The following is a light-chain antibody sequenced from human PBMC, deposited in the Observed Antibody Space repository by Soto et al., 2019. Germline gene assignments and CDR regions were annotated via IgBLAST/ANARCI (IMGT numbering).Light chain of an antibody. Sequence: QSVLTQPPSASGTPGQRNTISGSRSSSNIGSNCVYWYEQRLGPASKLLICSNNRRRSGVPERFFGSQSGTSASLAIRGLRSEYEADYYCAAGDDSLSVPYDFGAGTKVTVL. V-gene: IGLV1-47*02. CDR3: AAGDDSLSVPYD. CDR1: SSNIGSNC. J-gene: IGLJ1*01. CDR2: SNN.